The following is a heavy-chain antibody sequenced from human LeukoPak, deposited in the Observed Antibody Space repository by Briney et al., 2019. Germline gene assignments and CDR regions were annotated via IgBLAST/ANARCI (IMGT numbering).Heavy chain of an antibody. V-gene: IGHV1-69*04. J-gene: IGHJ4*02. CDR1: GGTFSSYA. CDR3: ARDWYYYDSSGFPPGYFDY. CDR2: IITILGIA. D-gene: IGHD3-22*01. Sequence: ASVKVSCKASGGTFSSYAISWVRQAPGQGLEWMGRIITILGIANYAQKFQGRVTITADKSTSTAYMELSSLRSEDTAVYYCARDWYYYDSSGFPPGYFDYWGQGTLVTVSS.